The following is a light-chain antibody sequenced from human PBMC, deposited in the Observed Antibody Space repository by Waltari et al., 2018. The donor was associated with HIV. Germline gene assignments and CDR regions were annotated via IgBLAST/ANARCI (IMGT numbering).Light chain of an antibody. V-gene: IGLV2-23*02. Sequence: SALTQPASVSGSPGQSITISCTGTSSDVGNYNLVSWYQQHPGKAPKLMIYEVSKRPSGVSNRFSGSKSGNTASLTISGLQAEDEADYYCCSYAGSSTPVVFGGGTKLTVL. CDR3: CSYAGSSTPVV. CDR2: EVS. CDR1: SSDVGNYNL. J-gene: IGLJ2*01.